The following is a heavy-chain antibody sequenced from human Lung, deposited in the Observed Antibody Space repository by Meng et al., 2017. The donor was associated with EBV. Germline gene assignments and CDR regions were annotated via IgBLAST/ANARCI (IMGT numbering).Heavy chain of an antibody. Sequence: QAQLQQSGPGLVKPSQTLSFTCVIPGDSVSSSSAAWTWIRQSPSRGLEWLGRTYYRSKWYNDYAVFVKSRITINPDTSKNQFSLQLNSVTPEDTAVYYCARGATSVFDLWGRGTLVTVSS. J-gene: IGHJ2*01. CDR3: ARGATSVFDL. V-gene: IGHV6-1*01. CDR2: TYYRSKWYN. CDR1: GDSVSSSSAA.